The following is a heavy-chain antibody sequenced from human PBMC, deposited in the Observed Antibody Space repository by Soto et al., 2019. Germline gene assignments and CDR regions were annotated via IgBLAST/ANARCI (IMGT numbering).Heavy chain of an antibody. D-gene: IGHD6-19*01. CDR2: ISGSGGST. V-gene: IGHV3-23*01. Sequence: GGSLRLSCAASGFTFSSYAMSWVRQAPGKGLEWVSGISGSGGSTYYADSVKGRFTISRDNSKNTLYLQVNSLRADDTAVYYCANRPAPPGWYSWGQGTLVTVPQ. J-gene: IGHJ4*02. CDR1: GFTFSSYA. CDR3: ANRPAPPGWYS.